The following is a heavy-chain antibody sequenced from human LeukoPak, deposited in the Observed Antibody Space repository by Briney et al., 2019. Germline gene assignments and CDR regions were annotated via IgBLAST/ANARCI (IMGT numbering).Heavy chain of an antibody. J-gene: IGHJ4*02. Sequence: SQTLSLTCAISGDSVPSNSAAWNWIRQSPPRGLEWLGRTYYRSKWNNDYAVSVKSRIIINPDTSKNHFSLQLNSVTPEDTAVYYCARAGDLDFDYWGQGTLVTVSS. CDR3: ARAGDLDFDY. V-gene: IGHV6-1*01. CDR1: GDSVPSNSAA. CDR2: TYYRSKWNN.